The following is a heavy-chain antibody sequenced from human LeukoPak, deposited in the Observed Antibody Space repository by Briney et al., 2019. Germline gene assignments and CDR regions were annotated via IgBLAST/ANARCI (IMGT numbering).Heavy chain of an antibody. CDR1: GFTFSSYA. CDR2: ISYDGSNK. V-gene: IGHV3-30*04. J-gene: IGHJ4*02. D-gene: IGHD3-3*01. CDR3: ARDYLWSGYSWIDY. Sequence: PGGSLRLSCAASGFTFSSYAMHWVRQAPGKGLEWVAVISYDGSNKYYADSVKGRFTTSRDNSKNTLYLQMNSLRAEDTAVYYCARDYLWSGYSWIDYWGQGTLVTVSS.